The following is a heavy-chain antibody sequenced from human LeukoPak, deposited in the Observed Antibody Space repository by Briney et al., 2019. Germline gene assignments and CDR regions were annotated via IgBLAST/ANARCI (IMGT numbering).Heavy chain of an antibody. CDR1: GYTFTSYY. Sequence: ASVKVSCKASGYTFTSYYMHWMRQAPGQGLEWMGIINPSGGSTSYAQKLQGRVTMTRDTSTSTVYMELSSLRSEDTAVYYCARTSSPAVAGTRDAFDIWGQGTMVTVSS. D-gene: IGHD6-19*01. CDR3: ARTSSPAVAGTRDAFDI. V-gene: IGHV1-46*01. CDR2: INPSGGST. J-gene: IGHJ3*02.